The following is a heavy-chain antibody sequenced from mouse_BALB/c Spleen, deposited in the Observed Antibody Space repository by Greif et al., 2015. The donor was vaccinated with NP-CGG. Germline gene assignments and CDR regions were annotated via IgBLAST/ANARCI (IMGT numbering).Heavy chain of an antibody. J-gene: IGHJ2*01. V-gene: IGHV1-7*01. CDR1: GYTFTSYW. D-gene: IGHD1-1*01. CDR2: INPSTGYT. CDR3: ASYYGSSYFDY. Sequence: VQLQQSGAELAEPGASVKMSCKASGYTFTSYWMHWVKQRPGQGLEWIGYINPSTGYTEYNQKFKDKATLTADKSSSTAYMQLSSLTSEDSAVYYCASYYGSSYFDYWGQGTTLTVSS.